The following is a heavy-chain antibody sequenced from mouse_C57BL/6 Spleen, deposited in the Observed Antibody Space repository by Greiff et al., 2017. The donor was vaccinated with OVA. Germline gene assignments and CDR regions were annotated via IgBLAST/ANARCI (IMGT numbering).Heavy chain of an antibody. CDR2: IDPENGDT. V-gene: IGHV14-4*01. CDR1: GFNIKDDY. J-gene: IGHJ4*01. CDR3: TKNYVGDYYAMDY. Sequence: EVHLVESGAELVRPGASVKLSCTASGFNIKDDYMHWVKQRPEQGLEWIGWIDPENGDTEYASKFQGKATITADTSSNTAYLQLSSLTSEDTAVYYCTKNYVGDYYAMDYWGQGTSVTVSS. D-gene: IGHD1-1*01.